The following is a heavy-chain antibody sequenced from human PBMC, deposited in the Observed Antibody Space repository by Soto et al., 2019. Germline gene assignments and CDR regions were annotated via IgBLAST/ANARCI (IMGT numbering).Heavy chain of an antibody. CDR3: ARDLGYGEYGTDF. CDR2: INGDNGNT. D-gene: IGHD4-17*01. J-gene: IGHJ4*02. V-gene: IGHV1-18*04. CDR1: GYRFSNNG. Sequence: QVQLVQSGAEVKKPGASLKVSCQASGYRFSNNGISWVRQAPGQGFEWMGWINGDNGNTNYAQKFQGRVTMTTDTSTSTAYMERRSLRSDETSVSYCARDLGYGEYGTDFWGQGNLVTVSA.